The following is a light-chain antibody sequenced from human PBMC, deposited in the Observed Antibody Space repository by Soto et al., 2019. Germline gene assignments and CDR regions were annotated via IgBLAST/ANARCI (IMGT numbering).Light chain of an antibody. Sequence: EIGLTQSPGTLSLSPGERATLSCRASQSVSSNYLAWYQQKPGQAPRLLIYGASSRATGIPDRFSGSGSGTDFTLTISRLELEEFAVYYCQQYGSSRTFGQGIRVDIK. CDR2: GAS. CDR1: QSVSSNY. V-gene: IGKV3-20*01. J-gene: IGKJ1*01. CDR3: QQYGSSRT.